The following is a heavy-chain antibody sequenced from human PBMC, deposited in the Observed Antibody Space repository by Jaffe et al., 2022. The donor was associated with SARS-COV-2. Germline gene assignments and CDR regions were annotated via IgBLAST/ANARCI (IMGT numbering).Heavy chain of an antibody. J-gene: IGHJ3*02. CDR2: IYTSGST. V-gene: IGHV4-61*02. Sequence: QVQLQESGPGLVKPSQTLSLTCTVSGGSISSGSYYWSWIRQPAGKGLEWIGRIYTSGSTNYNPSLKSRVTISVDTSKNQFSLKLSSVTAADTAVYYCARGIHVDADYYDSSDDAFDIWGQGTMVTVSS. CDR3: ARGIHVDADYYDSSDDAFDI. CDR1: GGSISSGSYY. D-gene: IGHD3-22*01.